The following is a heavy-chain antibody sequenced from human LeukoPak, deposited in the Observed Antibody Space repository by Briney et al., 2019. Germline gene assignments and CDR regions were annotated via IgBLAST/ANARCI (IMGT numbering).Heavy chain of an antibody. CDR3: ALLYCSGGSCDSSLEHYYYGMDV. D-gene: IGHD2-15*01. V-gene: IGHV3-33*01. J-gene: IGHJ6*02. Sequence: GGSLRLSCAASGFTFSSYAMNWVRQAPGKGLEWVSVIGCDGGNKYYADSVKGRFTISRDNSKNTLYLQMNSLRAEDTAVYYCALLYCSGGSCDSSLEHYYYGMDVWGQGTTVTVSS. CDR1: GFTFSSYA. CDR2: IGCDGGNK.